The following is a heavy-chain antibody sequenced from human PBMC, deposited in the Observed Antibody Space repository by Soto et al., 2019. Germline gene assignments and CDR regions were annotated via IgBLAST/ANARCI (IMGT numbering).Heavy chain of an antibody. Sequence: ASVKVSCKASGYTFTSYGISWVRQAPGQGLEWMGWISAYNGNTKYAQKLQGRVTMTTDTSTSTAYMELRSLRSEDTAVYYCARDLPVALIDYWGQGTLVTGSS. V-gene: IGHV1-18*01. CDR2: ISAYNGNT. CDR3: ARDLPVALIDY. CDR1: GYTFTSYG. J-gene: IGHJ4*02. D-gene: IGHD6-19*01.